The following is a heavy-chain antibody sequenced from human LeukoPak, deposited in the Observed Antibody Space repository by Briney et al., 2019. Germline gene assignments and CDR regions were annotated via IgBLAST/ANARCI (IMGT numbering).Heavy chain of an antibody. J-gene: IGHJ6*03. V-gene: IGHV3-23*01. CDR1: GFTFSSYA. CDR3: AGGSASLTFGFYYYYMDV. CDR2: ISGSGGST. D-gene: IGHD3-16*01. Sequence: PSGGSLRLSCAASGFTFSSYAMSWVRQAPGKGLEWVSAISGSGGSTYYADSVKGRFTISRDNSKNTLYLQMNSLRAEDTAVYYCAGGSASLTFGFYYYYMDVWGKGTTVTVSS.